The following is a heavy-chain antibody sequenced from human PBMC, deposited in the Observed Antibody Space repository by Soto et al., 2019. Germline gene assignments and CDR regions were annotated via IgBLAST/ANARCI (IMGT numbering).Heavy chain of an antibody. J-gene: IGHJ6*02. V-gene: IGHV3-7*01. CDR3: ASKRRYFYGLDA. Sequence: EVQLVESGGGLVQPGGSLRLSCTASGFSLSTSWMTWVRQAPGKGLEWVANIMQDGSDKYYVDSVKGRFTISRDNAKNLLYLQMTRLRAEDPAVYYCASKRRYFYGLDAWGQGTTVTVPS. CDR2: IMQDGSDK. CDR1: GFSLSTSW.